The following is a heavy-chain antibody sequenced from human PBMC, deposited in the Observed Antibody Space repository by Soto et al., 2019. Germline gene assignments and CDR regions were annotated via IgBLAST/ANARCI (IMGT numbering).Heavy chain of an antibody. V-gene: IGHV4-59*08. CDR1: GGSISSYY. CDR3: ARHPTYSSSSPDDAFDI. CDR2: IYYSGST. Sequence: QVQLQESGPGLVKPSETLSLTCTVSGGSISSYYWSWIRQPQGKGLEWIGYIYYSGSTNYNPSLKIRVTISVDTSKNQFSLKMSSVTAADTAVYYCARHPTYSSSSPDDAFDIWGQGTMVTVSS. J-gene: IGHJ3*02. D-gene: IGHD6-6*01.